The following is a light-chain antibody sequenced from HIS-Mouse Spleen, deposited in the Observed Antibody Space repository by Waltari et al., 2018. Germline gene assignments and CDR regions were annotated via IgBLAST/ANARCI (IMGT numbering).Light chain of an antibody. CDR3: SSYTSSSTLRYV. V-gene: IGLV2-14*03. CDR1: SPTIGSNT. CDR2: DVS. J-gene: IGLJ1*01. Sequence: QSVLTQPPSASGTPGQRVPISCSGSSPTIGSNTLTWYQHLPGTAPKLMIYDVSNRPSGVSNRFSGSKSGNTASLTISGLQAEDEADYYCSSYTSSSTLRYVFGTGTKVTVL.